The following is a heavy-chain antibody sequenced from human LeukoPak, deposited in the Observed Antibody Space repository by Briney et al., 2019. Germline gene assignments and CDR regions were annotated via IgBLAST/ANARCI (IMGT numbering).Heavy chain of an antibody. CDR1: GGTFSSYA. V-gene: IGHV1-69*13. CDR2: IIPIFGTA. D-gene: IGHD2-2*01. Sequence: SVKVSCKASGGTFSSYAISWVRQAPGQGLEWMGGIIPIFGTANYAQKFQGRVTITADESTSTAYMELSSLRPEDTAVYYCARDSGVVPAAMGFDYWGQGTLVTVSS. J-gene: IGHJ4*02. CDR3: ARDSGVVPAAMGFDY.